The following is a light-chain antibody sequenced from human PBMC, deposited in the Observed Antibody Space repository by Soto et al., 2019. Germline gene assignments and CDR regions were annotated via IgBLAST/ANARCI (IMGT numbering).Light chain of an antibody. CDR1: QSVSNN. J-gene: IGKJ4*01. CDR3: QQYNNRPPLT. Sequence: EIVMTQSPATLSVSPGERATLSCRASQSVSNNLAWYQQKPGQAPRLLIYGASTRATGIPARFSGSGSGTVFTLTISSLQSEDFAVYYCQQYNNRPPLTFGGGTKVEIK. CDR2: GAS. V-gene: IGKV3-15*01.